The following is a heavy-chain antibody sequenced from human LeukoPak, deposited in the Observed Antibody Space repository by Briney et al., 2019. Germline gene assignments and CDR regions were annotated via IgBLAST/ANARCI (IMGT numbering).Heavy chain of an antibody. D-gene: IGHD4-17*01. Sequence: GGSLRLSCAASGFTFSSYGMHWVRQAPGKGLEWVAVTWYDGSNKYYADSVKGRFTISRDNSKNTLYLQMNGLTAEDTAVYYCARDPAVTTSGYFQHWGQGTLVTVSS. CDR1: GFTFSSYG. J-gene: IGHJ1*01. CDR3: ARDPAVTTSGYFQH. CDR2: TWYDGSNK. V-gene: IGHV3-33*01.